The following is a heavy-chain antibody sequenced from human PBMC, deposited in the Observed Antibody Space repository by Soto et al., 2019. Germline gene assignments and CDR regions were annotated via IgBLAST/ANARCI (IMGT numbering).Heavy chain of an antibody. CDR1: GYTFTDYY. D-gene: IGHD6-13*01. J-gene: IGHJ4*02. V-gene: IGHV1-2*02. CDR2: INANSGGT. Sequence: ASVKVSCKASGYTFTDYYMHWVRQAPGQGLEWMGWINANSGGTNYPQKFQGRVTMTRDTSISTAYMELSSLRSDDTAVYYCASGGSSNWPDFWGQGTLVTVSS. CDR3: ASGGSSNWPDF.